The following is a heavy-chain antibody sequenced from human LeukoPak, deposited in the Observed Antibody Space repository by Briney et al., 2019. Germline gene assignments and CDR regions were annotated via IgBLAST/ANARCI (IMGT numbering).Heavy chain of an antibody. J-gene: IGHJ4*02. V-gene: IGHV4-4*07. Sequence: SETLSLTCTVSGGSISSYYWSWIRQPAGKGLEWIGRIYTSGSTNYNPSLKSRVTMSVDTSKNQFSLKLSSVTAADTAVNYCAREVEASYYYGSGSYAFDYWGQGTLVTVSS. D-gene: IGHD3-10*01. CDR2: IYTSGST. CDR1: GGSISSYY. CDR3: AREVEASYYYGSGSYAFDY.